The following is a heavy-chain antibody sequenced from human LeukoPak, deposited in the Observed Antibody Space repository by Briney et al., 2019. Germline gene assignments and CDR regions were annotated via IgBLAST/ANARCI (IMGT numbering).Heavy chain of an antibody. D-gene: IGHD5-18*01. J-gene: IGHJ2*01. Sequence: SETLSLTCTVSGGSVSSGSYSWRWIRQPPGKGLEWIGYISYSGSTNYNASLKSRVTISVDTSKNQFSLMLSSVTAAGTAVYYCARGGSSFGSYRYFDLWGRGTLVTVSS. CDR2: ISYSGST. V-gene: IGHV4-61*01. CDR3: ARGGSSFGSYRYFDL. CDR1: GGSVSSGSYS.